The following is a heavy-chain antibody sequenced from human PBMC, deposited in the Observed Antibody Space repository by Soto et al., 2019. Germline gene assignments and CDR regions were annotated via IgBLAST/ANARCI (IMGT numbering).Heavy chain of an antibody. CDR3: ARDPSNDSSGSFDY. CDR2: ISYDGSNK. J-gene: IGHJ4*02. D-gene: IGHD3-22*01. CDR1: GFTFSSYA. Sequence: GGSLRLSCAASGFTFSSYAMHWVRQAPGKGLEWVAVISYDGSNKYYADSVKGRFTISRDNSKNTLYLQMNSLRAEDTAVYYCARDPSNDSSGSFDYWGQGTLVTVSS. V-gene: IGHV3-30-3*01.